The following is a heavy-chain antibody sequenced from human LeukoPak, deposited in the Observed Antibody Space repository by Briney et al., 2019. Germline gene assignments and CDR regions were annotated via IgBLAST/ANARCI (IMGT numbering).Heavy chain of an antibody. CDR3: ARGPRYYDSSGYYYQFDY. Sequence: ASVKVSCKASGYTFTGYYMHWVRQAPGQGLEWMGWINPNSGGTNYAQKFQGRVTMTRDTSISTAYMELSRLRSDDTAVYYCARGPRYYDSSGYYYQFDYWGQGTLVTVSS. CDR2: INPNSGGT. D-gene: IGHD3-22*01. CDR1: GYTFTGYY. V-gene: IGHV1-2*02. J-gene: IGHJ4*02.